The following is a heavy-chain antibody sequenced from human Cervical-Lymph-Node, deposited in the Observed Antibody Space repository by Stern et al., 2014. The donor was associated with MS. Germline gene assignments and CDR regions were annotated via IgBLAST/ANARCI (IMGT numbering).Heavy chain of an antibody. J-gene: IGHJ6*02. CDR1: GFTFSGYY. V-gene: IGHV3-11*01. CDR3: ARTLGGQHLHRLSYYAMDV. CDR2: IRASGDRI. D-gene: IGHD1-26*01. Sequence: EQLVESEGDLVPPGGSLRLSCAVSGFTFSGYYMLWVRQVPGKGLELLSFIRASGDRIYYEDAVKGRYTFYRDNDTNSLLLQMHSLRAEDTAVYYCARTLGGQHLHRLSYYAMDVWGQGTSVTVSS.